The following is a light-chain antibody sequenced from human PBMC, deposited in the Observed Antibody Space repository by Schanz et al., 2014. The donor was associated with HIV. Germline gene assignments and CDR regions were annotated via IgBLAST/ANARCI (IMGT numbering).Light chain of an antibody. CDR3: SSYTSSSPWV. CDR1: SMAFSSSNF. V-gene: IGLV2-14*03. J-gene: IGLJ3*02. CDR2: DVT. Sequence: QSALTQPTSVSGSPGQSITISCTGASMAFSSSNFVSWYQQHPGEAPRLIIYDVTSRPSGVSFRFSGSKSGNTASLTISGLQAEDEADYYCSSYTSSSPWVFGGGTKLTVL.